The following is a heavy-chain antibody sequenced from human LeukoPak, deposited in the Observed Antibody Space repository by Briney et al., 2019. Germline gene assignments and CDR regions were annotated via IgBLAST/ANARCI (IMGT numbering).Heavy chain of an antibody. CDR1: GGSFSGYY. CDR3: ARGDPFYSSSSAFDY. V-gene: IGHV4-34*01. D-gene: IGHD6-6*01. Sequence: PSETLSLTCAVYGGSFSGYYWSWTRQPPGKGLEWIGEINHSGSTNYNPSLKSRVTISVDTSKNQFSLKLSSVTAADTAVYYCARGDPFYSSSSAFDYWGQGTLVTVSS. J-gene: IGHJ4*02. CDR2: INHSGST.